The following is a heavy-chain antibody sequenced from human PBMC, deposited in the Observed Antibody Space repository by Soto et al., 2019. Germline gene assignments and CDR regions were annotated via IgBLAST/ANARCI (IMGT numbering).Heavy chain of an antibody. Sequence: GGSLRLSCAASGFTFSSYWMSWVRQAPGKGLEWAANIKQDGSEKYYVDSVKGRFTISGDNAKNSLYLQMNSLRAEDTAVYYCARETRSSWFPPFDYWGQGTLVTVSS. CDR1: GFTFSSYW. CDR2: IKQDGSEK. D-gene: IGHD6-13*01. V-gene: IGHV3-7*01. J-gene: IGHJ4*02. CDR3: ARETRSSWFPPFDY.